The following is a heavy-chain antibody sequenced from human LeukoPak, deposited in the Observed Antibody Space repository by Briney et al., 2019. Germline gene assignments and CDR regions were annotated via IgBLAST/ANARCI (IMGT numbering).Heavy chain of an antibody. J-gene: IGHJ6*03. CDR1: GYTFTSYD. D-gene: IGHD3-3*01. Sequence: GASVKVSCKASGYTFTSYDINWVRQATGQGLEWMGWMNPNSGNTGYAQKFQGRVTITRNTSISTAYMELSSPRSEDTAVYYCARGPYYDFWSGSGYYYYYMDVWGKGTTVTVSS. CDR2: MNPNSGNT. V-gene: IGHV1-8*03. CDR3: ARGPYYDFWSGSGYYYYYMDV.